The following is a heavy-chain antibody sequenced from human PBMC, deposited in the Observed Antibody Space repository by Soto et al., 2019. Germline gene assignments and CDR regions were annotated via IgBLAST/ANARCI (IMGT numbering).Heavy chain of an antibody. J-gene: IGHJ5*02. Sequence: QVQLVQSGAEVKKPGASVKVSCKASGYTFTSYGISWVRQAPGQGLEWMGWISAYNGNTNYAQKLQGRVTMTTDTSTSTAYMELRSLRSDDTAVYYCARDRSPYYYGSGSSPFDPRGQGTLVTVSS. D-gene: IGHD3-10*01. CDR1: GYTFTSYG. V-gene: IGHV1-18*01. CDR2: ISAYNGNT. CDR3: ARDRSPYYYGSGSSPFDP.